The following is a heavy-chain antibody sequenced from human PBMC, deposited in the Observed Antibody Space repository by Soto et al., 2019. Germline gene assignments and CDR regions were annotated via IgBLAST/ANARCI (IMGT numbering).Heavy chain of an antibody. Sequence: QVQLVQSGAEVKKPGASVKVSCKASGYTFTSYAMHWVRQAPGQRLEWMGWINAGNGNTKYSQKFQGRVTITRDTSASTDYMELSSLRSEYTAVYYCARDERYSGSYYFDYWGQGTLVTVSS. J-gene: IGHJ4*02. V-gene: IGHV1-3*01. D-gene: IGHD1-26*01. CDR3: ARDERYSGSYYFDY. CDR1: GYTFTSYA. CDR2: INAGNGNT.